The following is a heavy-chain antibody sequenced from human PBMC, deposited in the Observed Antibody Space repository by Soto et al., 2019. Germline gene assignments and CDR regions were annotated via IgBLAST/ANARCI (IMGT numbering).Heavy chain of an antibody. V-gene: IGHV3-23*01. CDR3: AKVRGVEYSTSSSDPYQFDY. D-gene: IGHD6-6*01. CDR1: GFTFSSYA. J-gene: IGHJ4*02. CDR2: MSGRGGRT. Sequence: EVQLLESGGGLVQPGGSLRLSCAASGFTFSSYALSWVRQAPGQGLEWVSAMSGRGGRTYYADSVKGRFTISRDNSKNTLYLQMNSLRADDTAVYYCAKVRGVEYSTSSSDPYQFDYWGQGTLVTVSS.